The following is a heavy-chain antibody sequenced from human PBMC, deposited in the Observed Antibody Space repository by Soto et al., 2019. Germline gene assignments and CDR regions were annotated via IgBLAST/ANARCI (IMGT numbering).Heavy chain of an antibody. V-gene: IGHV1-8*01. Sequence: QVQLVQSGAEVKKPGASVKVSCKASGYMFSTYDINWVRQAPGQGLVWMGWLNPNSGNTGDAQKFQGRVTMTRTTSINTAYMELSSLGSDDTAVYYCARDHRYNWNDAGWFDPWGQGTLVTVSS. CDR3: ARDHRYNWNDAGWFDP. CDR2: LNPNSGNT. J-gene: IGHJ5*02. CDR1: GYMFSTYD. D-gene: IGHD1-20*01.